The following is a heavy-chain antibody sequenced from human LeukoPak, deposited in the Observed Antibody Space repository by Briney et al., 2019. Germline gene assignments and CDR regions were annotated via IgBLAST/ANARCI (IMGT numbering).Heavy chain of an antibody. CDR2: IYPRDSDT. CDR3: ARLLAAPYYINF. Sequence: GESLKISCKHSGYNFTSYWIAWVRQMPGQGLEWLGIIYPRDSDTRYSPSFQGQVSISVDTSIDTAYLQWSSVKASDTAMYYCARLLAAPYYINFWGQGTLVTVSS. CDR1: GYNFTSYW. D-gene: IGHD6-25*01. J-gene: IGHJ4*02. V-gene: IGHV5-51*01.